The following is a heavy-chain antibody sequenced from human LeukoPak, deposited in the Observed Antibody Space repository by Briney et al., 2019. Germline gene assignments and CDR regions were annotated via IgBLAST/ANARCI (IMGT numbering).Heavy chain of an antibody. CDR3: AKDSGTCCWYFDL. J-gene: IGHJ2*01. V-gene: IGHV3-23*01. CDR2: ISGSGGST. CDR1: GFTFSSYA. Sequence: GGSLRLSCAASGFTFSSYAMSWVRQAPGKGLEWVSAISGSGGSTYYADSVKGRFTISRDNSKNTLYLQMNSLRAEDAAVCYCAKDSGTCCWYFDLWGRGTLVTVSS. D-gene: IGHD1-26*01.